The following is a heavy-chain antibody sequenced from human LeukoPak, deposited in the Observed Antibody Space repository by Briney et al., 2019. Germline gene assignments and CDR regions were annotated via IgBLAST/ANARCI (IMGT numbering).Heavy chain of an antibody. V-gene: IGHV1-2*02. J-gene: IGHJ6*02. Sequence: VASVKVSCKASGYTFTGYYMHWVRQAPGQGLEWMGWINPNSGGTNYAQKFQGRVTMTRDTSISTAYMELSRLRSDDTAVYYCARDPIGPYYYGMDVWGQGTTVTVSS. CDR1: GYTFTGYY. CDR3: ARDPIGPYYYGMDV. D-gene: IGHD3-10*01. CDR2: INPNSGGT.